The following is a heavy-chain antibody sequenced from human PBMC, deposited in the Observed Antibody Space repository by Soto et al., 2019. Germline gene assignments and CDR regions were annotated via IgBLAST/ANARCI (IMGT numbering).Heavy chain of an antibody. CDR2: IRGDGSEI. D-gene: IGHD3-3*01. J-gene: IGHJ4*02. CDR3: ARDWTDSWSGLFDY. Sequence: EVQLVESGGGLVQPGGSLRLSCAASGFTFSTHWMSWVRQAPGKGLEWVANIRGDGSEIHYVDSVKGRISISRDNAKNSLYLQMNSLRAEDTAVYYCARDWTDSWSGLFDYWGQGTLVTVSS. CDR1: GFTFSTHW. V-gene: IGHV3-7*01.